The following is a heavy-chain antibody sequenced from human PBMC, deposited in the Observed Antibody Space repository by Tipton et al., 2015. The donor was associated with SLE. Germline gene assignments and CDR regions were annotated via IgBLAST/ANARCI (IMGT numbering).Heavy chain of an antibody. CDR3: ARGRIAVAGNHFDY. V-gene: IGHV4-39*07. D-gene: IGHD6-19*01. Sequence: LRLSCTVSGGSISSSSFYWAWIRQPPGKGLEWIGTFSYSGSTYYNPSLKSRVTISVDTSKNQFSLKLSSVTAADTAVYYCARGRIAVAGNHFDYWGQGTQVTVSS. CDR1: GGSISSSSFY. J-gene: IGHJ4*02. CDR2: FSYSGST.